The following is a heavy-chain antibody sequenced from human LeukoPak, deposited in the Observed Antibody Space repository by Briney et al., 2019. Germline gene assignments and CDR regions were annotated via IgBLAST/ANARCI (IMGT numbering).Heavy chain of an antibody. CDR1: GFTFSSYA. D-gene: IGHD2-2*01. Sequence: GGSLRLSCAASGFTFSSYAMHWVRQAPGKGLEWVAVIWYDGSNKYYADSVKGRFTISRDNSKNTLYLQMNSLRAEDTAVYYCARTSPTIYYYYGMDVWGQGTTVTVSS. V-gene: IGHV3-33*08. J-gene: IGHJ6*02. CDR3: ARTSPTIYYYYGMDV. CDR2: IWYDGSNK.